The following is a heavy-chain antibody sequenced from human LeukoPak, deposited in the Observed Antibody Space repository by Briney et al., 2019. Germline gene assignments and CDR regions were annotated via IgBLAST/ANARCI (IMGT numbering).Heavy chain of an antibody. D-gene: IGHD6-6*01. V-gene: IGHV3-30-3*01. CDR2: ISYDGNNK. Sequence: PGGSLRLSCAASGFTFSSYAMYWVRQAPGKRLEWVAVISYDGNNKYYADSVKGRFTISRDDSKNTLSLQMNSLRAEDTAVYYCARGAPERISSSTNYYFDYWGQGTLVTVSS. CDR3: ARGAPERISSSTNYYFDY. J-gene: IGHJ4*02. CDR1: GFTFSSYA.